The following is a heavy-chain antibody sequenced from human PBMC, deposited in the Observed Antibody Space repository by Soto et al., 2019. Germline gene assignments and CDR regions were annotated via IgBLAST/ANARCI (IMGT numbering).Heavy chain of an antibody. Sequence: EVQLVESGGGLVQPGGSLRLSCAASGFTFSSYWMSWVRQAPGKGLEWVANIKQDGSEKYYVDSVKGRFTISRDNAKNSLYLQMNSLRAEDTAVYYCARATYHYDILTGYCGYYYYMDVWGKGTTVTVSS. CDR1: GFTFSSYW. D-gene: IGHD3-9*01. J-gene: IGHJ6*03. CDR3: ARATYHYDILTGYCGYYYYMDV. V-gene: IGHV3-7*01. CDR2: IKQDGSEK.